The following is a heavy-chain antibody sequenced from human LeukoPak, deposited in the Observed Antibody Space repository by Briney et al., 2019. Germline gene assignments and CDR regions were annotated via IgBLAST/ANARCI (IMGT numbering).Heavy chain of an antibody. CDR3: ARVYCSSTSSKLPNCYYYYMDV. CDR1: GGTFSSYA. V-gene: IGHV1-69*06. D-gene: IGHD2-2*01. CDR2: IIPIFGTA. Sequence: ASVKVSCKASGGTFSSYAISWVRQAPGQGLEWMGGIIPIFGTANYAQTFQGRVTITADKSTSTAYMELSSLRSEDTAVYYCARVYCSSTSSKLPNCYYYYMDVWGKGTTVTVSS. J-gene: IGHJ6*03.